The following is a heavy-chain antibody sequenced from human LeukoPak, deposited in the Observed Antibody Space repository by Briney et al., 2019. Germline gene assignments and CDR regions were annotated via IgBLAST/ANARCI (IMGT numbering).Heavy chain of an antibody. CDR2: ISPSTGVT. V-gene: IGHV1-18*01. CDR1: GYIFINYG. J-gene: IGHJ5*02. CDR3: ARDWNCATTTCYNCFDP. Sequence: ASVKVSCKASGYIFINYGISWVRQAPGQGLEWMGWISPSTGVTKYAQKFRDTITLTTETSTSTAYMELRSLRSDDTDVYYCARDWNCATTTCYNCFDPWGQGTLVTVSS. D-gene: IGHD4-11*01.